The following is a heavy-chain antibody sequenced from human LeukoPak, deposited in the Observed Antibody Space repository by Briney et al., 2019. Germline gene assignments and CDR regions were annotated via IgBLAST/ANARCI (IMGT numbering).Heavy chain of an antibody. CDR2: IKQDGSEK. D-gene: IGHD2-2*02. CDR1: GFTFSSYW. CDR3: ARVVVVPAAIHGYLDY. V-gene: IGHV3-7*01. J-gene: IGHJ4*02. Sequence: GGSLRLSCAASGFTFSSYWMSWVRQAPGKGLEWVANIKQDGSEKYYVDSVKGRFTISRDNAKNSLYLQMNSLRAEDTAVYYCARVVVVPAAIHGYLDYWGQGTLVTVSS.